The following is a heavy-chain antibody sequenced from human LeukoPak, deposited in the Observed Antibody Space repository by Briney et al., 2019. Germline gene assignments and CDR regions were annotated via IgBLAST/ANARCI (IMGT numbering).Heavy chain of an antibody. Sequence: ASVKVSCKASGYTFTDYYIHWVRQAPGQGLEWMGWINPNSGGTQYAQKLQGRVIMTRDTSITTPYVDLIRLTSDDTAIYYCTRAGSRWVTATPTSPDYYYGMDVWGQGTTVTVSS. J-gene: IGHJ6*02. CDR3: TRAGSRWVTATPTSPDYYYGMDV. V-gene: IGHV1-2*02. CDR1: GYTFTDYY. CDR2: INPNSGGT. D-gene: IGHD2-21*02.